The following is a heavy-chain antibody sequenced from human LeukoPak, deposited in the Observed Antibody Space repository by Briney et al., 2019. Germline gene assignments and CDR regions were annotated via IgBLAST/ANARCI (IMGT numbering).Heavy chain of an antibody. J-gene: IGHJ4*02. CDR3: ARVRDQMADSHFDY. Sequence: SQTLSLTCTVSGGSISSGGYYWSWIRQHPGKGLEWIGYIYYSGSTYYNPSLKSRVTISVDTSKNQFSLKLSSVTAADTAVYYCARVRDQMADSHFDYWGQGTLVTVSS. CDR2: IYYSGST. V-gene: IGHV4-31*03. CDR1: GGSISSGGYY. D-gene: IGHD2-8*01.